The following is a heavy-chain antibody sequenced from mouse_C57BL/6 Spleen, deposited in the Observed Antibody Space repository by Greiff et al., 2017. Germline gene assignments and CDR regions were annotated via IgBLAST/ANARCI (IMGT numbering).Heavy chain of an antibody. J-gene: IGHJ4*01. CDR3: ARYYYGSHYAMDY. V-gene: IGHV1-55*01. D-gene: IGHD1-1*01. CDR2: IYPGSGST. CDR1: GYTFTSYW. Sequence: QVQLQQPGAELVKPGASVKMSCKASGYTFTSYWITWVKQRPGQGLEWIGDIYPGSGSTNYNEKFKSKATLTVDTSSSTAYMQLSSLTSGDSAVYYCARYYYGSHYAMDYWGQGTSVTVSS.